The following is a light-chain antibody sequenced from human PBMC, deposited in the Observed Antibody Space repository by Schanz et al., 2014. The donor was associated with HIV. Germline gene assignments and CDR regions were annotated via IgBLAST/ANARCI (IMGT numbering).Light chain of an antibody. CDR3: QQYGSSPFT. CDR1: QSVSDSF. CDR2: RSS. Sequence: VLTQSPGTLSLSPGDRATLSCRASQSVSDSFLAWYQQKPGQAPRLLIYRSSRRATGIPDRFSGSGSGTDFTLTITRLEPEDFAVFYCQQYGSSPFTFGQGTKLEIK. V-gene: IGKV3-20*01. J-gene: IGKJ2*01.